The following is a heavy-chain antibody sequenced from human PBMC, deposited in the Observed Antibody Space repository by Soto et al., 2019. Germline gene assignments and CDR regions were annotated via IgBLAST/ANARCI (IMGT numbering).Heavy chain of an antibody. CDR1: VFSLSTSGMG. J-gene: IGHJ3*02. D-gene: IGHD4-17*01. CDR2: IYWDDDK. CDR3: ALSTPVKTTYASDI. V-gene: IGHV2-5*02. Sequence: QITLKESGPTLVKPTQTLTLTCTLSVFSLSTSGMGVGWIRQPPGKALEWLAIIYWDDDKRYSPSLNSRRTITKDTAQHRLLLTTTNMDPVDTATYYSALSTPVKTTYASDIWSQVTMVNVSS.